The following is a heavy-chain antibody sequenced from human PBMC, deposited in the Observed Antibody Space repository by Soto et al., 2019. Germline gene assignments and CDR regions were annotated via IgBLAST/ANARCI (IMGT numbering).Heavy chain of an antibody. CDR1: GYTFTSYG. Sequence: QVQLVQSGAEVKKPGASVKVSCKASGYTFTSYGISWVRQAPGQGLEWMGWISAYNGNTNYAQKLQGRVTMTTDTSTSTAYMELRGLRSDDTAVYYCARDEGYKSNYGGSGFDPWGQGTLVTVSS. CDR2: ISAYNGNT. CDR3: ARDEGYKSNYGGSGFDP. D-gene: IGHD1-7*01. J-gene: IGHJ5*02. V-gene: IGHV1-18*01.